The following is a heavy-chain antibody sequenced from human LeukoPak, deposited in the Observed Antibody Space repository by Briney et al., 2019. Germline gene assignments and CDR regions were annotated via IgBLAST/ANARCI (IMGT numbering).Heavy chain of an antibody. Sequence: PGGSLRLSCAVSGFTLNNYAMTSVRQAPGKGLEWVSGISGSGGSTYYADSVKGRFTISRDNSKNTLYLQMNSLRAEDTAVYFCAKGLTRSDIAVAGTPDCFAPWGQGTLVTVSS. J-gene: IGHJ5*02. CDR3: AKGLTRSDIAVAGTPDCFAP. CDR2: ISGSGGST. D-gene: IGHD6-19*01. CDR1: GFTLNNYA. V-gene: IGHV3-23*01.